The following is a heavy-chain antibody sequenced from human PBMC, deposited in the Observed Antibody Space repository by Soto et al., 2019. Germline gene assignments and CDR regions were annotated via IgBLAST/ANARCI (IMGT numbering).Heavy chain of an antibody. D-gene: IGHD5-18*01. CDR2: IYYSGST. V-gene: IGHV4-59*01. Sequence: QVQLQESGPGLVKPSETLSLTCTVSGGSISSYYWSWIRQPPGKGLEWIGYIYYSGSTNYNPSLKSRVTISVDTSKNQFSLKLRSVTAADTAVYYCARGGALRDTNWFDPWGQGTLVTVSS. CDR3: ARGGALRDTNWFDP. CDR1: GGSISSYY. J-gene: IGHJ5*02.